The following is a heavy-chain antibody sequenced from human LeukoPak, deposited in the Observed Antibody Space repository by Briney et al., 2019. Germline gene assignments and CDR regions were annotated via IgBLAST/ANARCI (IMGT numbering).Heavy chain of an antibody. CDR2: IIPIFGTA. V-gene: IGHV1-69*13. CDR3: ASYYGSGRGSYYYGMDV. Sequence: ASVEVSCKASGGTFSSYAISWVRQAPGQGLEWMGGIIPIFGTANYAQKFQGRVTITADESTSTAYMELSSLRSEDTAVCYCASYYGSGRGSYYYGMDVWGKGTTVTVSS. D-gene: IGHD3-10*01. CDR1: GGTFSSYA. J-gene: IGHJ6*04.